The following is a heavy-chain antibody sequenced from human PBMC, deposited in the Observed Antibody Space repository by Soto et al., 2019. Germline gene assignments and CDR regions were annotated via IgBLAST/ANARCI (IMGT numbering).Heavy chain of an antibody. J-gene: IGHJ3*01. D-gene: IGHD5-12*01. CDR3: ARGRGYSGDDLQEDGFDV. CDR1: GYTFSSFY. Sequence: QVQLMQSGTEVKEPGASVNLSCKASGYTFSSFYIHWVRQAPGQGLEWVGIMNPSGDRTNYAQNFQGRATMTRDTATSTVYMELSSLRSEDTAVYYCARGRGYSGDDLQEDGFDVWGQGTMVTVS. CDR2: MNPSGDRT. V-gene: IGHV1-46*01.